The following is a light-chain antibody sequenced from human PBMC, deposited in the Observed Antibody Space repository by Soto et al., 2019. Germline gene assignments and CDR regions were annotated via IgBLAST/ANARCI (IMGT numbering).Light chain of an antibody. Sequence: EIVMTQSPATLSVSPGEDVTLSCRASQSVPSRIAWYQQKPGQAPSLLIWGASIRASDLPDRFISGGPGTDFTLTISSLQPEDFATYYCQQSYSTPITFGQGTRLEI. CDR1: QSVPSR. V-gene: IGKV3D-15*01. CDR2: GAS. J-gene: IGKJ5*01. CDR3: QQSYSTPIT.